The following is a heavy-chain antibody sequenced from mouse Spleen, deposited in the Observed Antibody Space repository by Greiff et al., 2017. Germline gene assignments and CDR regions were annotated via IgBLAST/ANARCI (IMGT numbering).Heavy chain of an antibody. CDR3: ARLGYDYAMDY. CDR2: ISSGGGST. CDR1: GFAFSSYE. D-gene: IGHD3-1*01. V-gene: IGHV5-12-1*01. Sequence: EVHLVESGGGLVKPGGSLKLSCAASGFAFSSYEMSWVRQTPEKRLEWVAYISSGGGSTYYPDTVKGRFTISRDNAKNTLYLQMSSLKSEDTAMYYCARLGYDYAMDYWGQGTSVTVSS. J-gene: IGHJ4*01.